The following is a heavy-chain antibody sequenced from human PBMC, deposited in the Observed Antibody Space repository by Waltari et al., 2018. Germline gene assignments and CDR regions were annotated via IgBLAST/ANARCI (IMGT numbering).Heavy chain of an antibody. J-gene: IGHJ6*02. Sequence: VQLVESGVGLIQPGGSLSLSWASSGFTVSNNYMSWVRQAPGKGLEWVSVTKGGGNTFYSDSVKGRFTISTDDSSNTLSLQMNSLRVEDTAVYYCASDPGFANGMDGWGQGTTVTVSS. CDR1: GFTVSNNY. V-gene: IGHV3-53*01. CDR2: TKGGGNT. CDR3: ASDPGFANGMDG.